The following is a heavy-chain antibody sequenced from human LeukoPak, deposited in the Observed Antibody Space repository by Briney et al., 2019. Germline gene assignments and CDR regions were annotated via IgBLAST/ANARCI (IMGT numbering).Heavy chain of an antibody. V-gene: IGHV1-2*02. Sequence: ASVKVSCKVSGYTFTGYYMHWVRQAPGQGLEWMGWINPNSGGTNYAQKFQGRVTMTRDTSISTAYMELSRLRSDDTAVYYCASEYSSSWYVPGPYYYYYYMDVWGKGTTVTVSS. CDR3: ASEYSSSWYVPGPYYYYYYMDV. J-gene: IGHJ6*03. CDR2: INPNSGGT. CDR1: GYTFTGYY. D-gene: IGHD6-13*01.